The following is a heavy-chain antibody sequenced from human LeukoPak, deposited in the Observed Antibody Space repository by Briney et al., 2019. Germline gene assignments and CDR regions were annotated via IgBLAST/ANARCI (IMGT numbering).Heavy chain of an antibody. CDR3: ARVVEYSSSPGSWFDP. V-gene: IGHV4-4*07. D-gene: IGHD6-6*01. CDR1: GGSISSYY. CDR2: IYTSGST. J-gene: IGHJ5*02. Sequence: ETLXLTCTVSGGSISSYYWSWIRQPAGKGLEWIGRIYTSGSTNYNPSLKSRVTMSVDTSKNQFSLKLSSVTAADTAVYYCARVVEYSSSPGSWFDPWGQGTLVTVSS.